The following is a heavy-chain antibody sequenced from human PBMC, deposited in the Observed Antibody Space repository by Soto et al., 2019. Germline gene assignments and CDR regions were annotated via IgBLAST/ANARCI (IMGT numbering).Heavy chain of an antibody. CDR3: ARPFRLRYFGRLDAFDI. CDR2: IYPGDSDT. Sequence: GESLKISCKGSGYSFTSYWIGWVRQMPGKGLEWMGIIYPGDSDTRYSPSFQGQVTISADKSISTAYLQWSSLKASDTAMYYCARPFRLRYFGRLDAFDIWGQGTMVTVSS. J-gene: IGHJ3*02. V-gene: IGHV5-51*01. D-gene: IGHD3-9*01. CDR1: GYSFTSYW.